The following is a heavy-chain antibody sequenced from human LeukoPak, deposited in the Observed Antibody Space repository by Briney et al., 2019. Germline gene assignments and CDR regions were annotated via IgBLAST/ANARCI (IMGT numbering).Heavy chain of an antibody. Sequence: GGSLRLSCAASGFTFSSYSMNWVRQAPGKGLEWVSYITGFSSTIYYADSVRGRFSISRDFSKNTLYLQMNRLRAEDTAVYFCAKSAAAYYDLLSGYDAFDIWGQGTTVTVSS. CDR1: GFTFSSYS. D-gene: IGHD3-3*01. CDR2: ITGFSSTI. J-gene: IGHJ3*02. CDR3: AKSAAAYYDLLSGYDAFDI. V-gene: IGHV3-48*01.